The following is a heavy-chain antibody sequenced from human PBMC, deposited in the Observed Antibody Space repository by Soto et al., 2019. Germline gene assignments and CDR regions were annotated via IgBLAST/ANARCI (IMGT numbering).Heavy chain of an antibody. CDR2: ISSTGSTI. Sequence: QVQLVESGGGLVKPGGSLSLSCAVSRFTFSDYYMSWIRQAPGKGLGWGSYISSTGSTIYYPDPGKGRSTVCRDNARNSLYLQMNSLRAEDTAVYYCAIGTYYDFRVGDYYYYYMDGWGKGTTVTVSS. J-gene: IGHJ6*03. V-gene: IGHV3-11*01. D-gene: IGHD3-3*01. CDR1: RFTFSDYY. CDR3: AIGTYYDFRVGDYYYYYMDG.